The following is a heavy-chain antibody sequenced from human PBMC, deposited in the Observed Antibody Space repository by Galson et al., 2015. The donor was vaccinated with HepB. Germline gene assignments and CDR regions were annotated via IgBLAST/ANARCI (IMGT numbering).Heavy chain of an antibody. D-gene: IGHD3-22*01. CDR2: IDPSDSYT. Sequence: QSGAEVKKPGESLRISCKGSGYSFTSYWISWVRQMPGKGLEWMGRIDPSDSYTNYSPSFQGHVTISADKSISTAYLQWSSLKASDTATYYRGGGYYDSSGYRDHWGQGTLVTVSS. V-gene: IGHV5-10-1*01. CDR3: GGGYYDSSGYRDH. J-gene: IGHJ4*02. CDR1: GYSFTSYW.